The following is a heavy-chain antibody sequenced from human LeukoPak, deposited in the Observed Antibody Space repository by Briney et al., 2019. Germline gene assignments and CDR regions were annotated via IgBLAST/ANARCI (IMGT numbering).Heavy chain of an antibody. CDR1: GVTLSPYG. CDR2: ISYEGGTQ. CDR3: AKANNEGQQLVPSHFDY. V-gene: IGHV3-30*18. J-gene: IGHJ4*02. Sequence: GMSLRLSCAASGVTLSPYGMHWVRQAPGKGLEWVAVISYEGGTQHYADSVKGRFIISRDNPRNTLYLQMNSLRAEDTAVYYCAKANNEGQQLVPSHFDYWGQGTLVTVSS. D-gene: IGHD6-13*01.